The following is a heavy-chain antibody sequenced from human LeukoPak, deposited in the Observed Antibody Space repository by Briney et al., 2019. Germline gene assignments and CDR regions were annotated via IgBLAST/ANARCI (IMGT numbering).Heavy chain of an antibody. V-gene: IGHV4-34*01. CDR2: INPSGGT. D-gene: IGHD3-10*01. Sequence: SETLSLTCVAYGGSFSGYFWSWIRQPPGKGLEWIGEINPSGGTGNNPSLRSRVTISKDTSKNQFSLKLSSVTAADTAVYYCAGTQYYYGSGSYYKRAFDIWGQGTMVTVSS. J-gene: IGHJ3*02. CDR1: GGSFSGYF. CDR3: AGTQYYYGSGSYYKRAFDI.